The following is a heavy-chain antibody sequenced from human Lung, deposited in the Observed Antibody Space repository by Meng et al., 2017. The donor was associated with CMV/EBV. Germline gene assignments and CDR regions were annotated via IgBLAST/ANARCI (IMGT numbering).Heavy chain of an antibody. J-gene: IGHJ5*02. D-gene: IGHD2/OR15-2a*01. CDR1: GGSISSYH. V-gene: IGHV4-59*01. Sequence: CTAPGGSISSYHWGWIRQLQGKGLEWIGHIDYSGSTIYNPSLKSRVTISVDTSKNEFSLKLSSVTAADTAIYYCAKDRRTLSNTWVDPWGQGTLVTVSS. CDR3: AKDRRTLSNTWVDP. CDR2: IDYSGST.